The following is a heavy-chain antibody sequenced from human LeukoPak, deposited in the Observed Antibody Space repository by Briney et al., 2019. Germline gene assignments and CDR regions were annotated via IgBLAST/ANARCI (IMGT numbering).Heavy chain of an antibody. Sequence: PSETLSLTCTVSGGSVSSGSYYWSWVRQPPGKGLEWIGYIYCSGSTNYNPSLKSRVTISVDTSKNQFSLKLSSVTAADTAVYYCARRGSSSWYKLGAFDIWGQGTMVTVSS. J-gene: IGHJ3*02. CDR2: IYCSGST. CDR1: GGSVSSGSYY. V-gene: IGHV4-61*01. D-gene: IGHD6-13*01. CDR3: ARRGSSSWYKLGAFDI.